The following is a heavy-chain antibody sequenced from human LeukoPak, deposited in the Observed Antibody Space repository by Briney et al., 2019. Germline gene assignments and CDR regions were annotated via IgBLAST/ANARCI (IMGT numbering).Heavy chain of an antibody. Sequence: ASVKVSCKASGYTFTSYDINWVRQATGQGLEWMGWMNPNSGNTGYAQKFQGRVTMTRNTSISTAYMELSSLRPEDTAVYYCARGCYYDSSGYRRCYFDYWGQGTLVTVSS. CDR3: ARGCYYDSSGYRRCYFDY. J-gene: IGHJ4*02. CDR1: GYTFTSYD. CDR2: MNPNSGNT. V-gene: IGHV1-8*01. D-gene: IGHD3-22*01.